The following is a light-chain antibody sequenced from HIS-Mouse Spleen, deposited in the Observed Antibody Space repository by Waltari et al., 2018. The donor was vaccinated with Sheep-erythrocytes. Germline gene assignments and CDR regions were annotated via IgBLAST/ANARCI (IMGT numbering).Light chain of an antibody. CDR1: QSVLYSSNNKNY. V-gene: IGKV4-1*01. CDR2: WAS. CDR3: QQYYSTRT. J-gene: IGKJ4*01. Sequence: DIVMTQSPDSLAVSLGERATINCKSSQSVLYSSNNKNYLAWYQQKPGQPPKLLIYWASTREAGVPDRFSGSRSGTDFTLTISSLQAEDVAVYYCQQYYSTRTFGGGTKVEIK.